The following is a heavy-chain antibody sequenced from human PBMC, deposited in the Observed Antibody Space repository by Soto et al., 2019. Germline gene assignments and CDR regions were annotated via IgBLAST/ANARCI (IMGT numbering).Heavy chain of an antibody. CDR3: ARHLTNWFSGGSCYPGDFSY. J-gene: IGHJ4*02. D-gene: IGHD2-15*01. CDR2: IYYSGST. Sequence: SETLSLTCTVSGGSISSYYWSWIRQPPGKGLEWIGYIYYSGSTNYNPSLKSRVTISVDTSKNQFSLKLSSVTAADTAVYYCARHLTNWFSGGSCYPGDFSYWGQGTLVLVSS. V-gene: IGHV4-59*08. CDR1: GGSISSYY.